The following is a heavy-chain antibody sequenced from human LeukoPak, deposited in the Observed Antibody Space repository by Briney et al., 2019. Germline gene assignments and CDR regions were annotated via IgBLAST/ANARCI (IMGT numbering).Heavy chain of an antibody. J-gene: IGHJ4*02. CDR1: GDSVSSTNYY. CDR3: ATQDSSHY. D-gene: IGHD3-22*01. Sequence: SETLSLTCTVSGDSVSSTNYYWGWIRQPPGRGLEWIASIRYSESAYYSPSLKSRATISVDTSKNQFSLRLRSLTATDTAVYYCATQDSSHYWGQGTLVTVFS. V-gene: IGHV4-39*01. CDR2: IRYSESA.